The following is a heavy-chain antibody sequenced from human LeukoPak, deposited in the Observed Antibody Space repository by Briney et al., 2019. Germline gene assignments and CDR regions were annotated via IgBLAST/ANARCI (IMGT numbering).Heavy chain of an antibody. CDR3: ARRTLLGPVPYFDY. J-gene: IGHJ4*02. V-gene: IGHV5-51*01. Sequence: GVSLNISCPGSGYIFTCYCIGWVRQVPGQGLEWMGIIYPDDPDTRYSQSFQGQVTISADKSISTAYLQWSSLKASDTAMYYSARRTLLGPVPYFDYWGKGTLVTVSS. CDR1: GYIFTCYC. D-gene: IGHD2-21*01. CDR2: IYPDDPDT.